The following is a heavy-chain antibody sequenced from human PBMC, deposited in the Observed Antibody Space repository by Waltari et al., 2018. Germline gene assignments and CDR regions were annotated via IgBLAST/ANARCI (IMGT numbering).Heavy chain of an antibody. CDR2: CTPEDREI. CDR3: ETSTAVVLPDAIPGWFDP. CDR1: GYTLTELA. V-gene: IGHV1-24*01. D-gene: IGHD2-2*02. J-gene: IGHJ5*02. Sequence: QVQLVQSGAEVKKPGASVNVSCKVSGYTLTELAMYWMRQAPGKGLEWMGACTPEDREIIQGPKSQGKATMTVETSTDTAYMELGSLTPEHTAVYNCETSTAVVLPDAIPGWFDPWGQGTLVTVSS.